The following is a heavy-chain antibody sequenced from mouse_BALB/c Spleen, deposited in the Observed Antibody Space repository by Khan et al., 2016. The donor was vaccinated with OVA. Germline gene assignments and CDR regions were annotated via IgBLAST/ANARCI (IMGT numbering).Heavy chain of an antibody. CDR3: AREGLRGVAMDY. J-gene: IGHJ4*01. CDR1: GYTFTAYD. CDR2: ISHGDGST. V-gene: IGHV1S56*01. D-gene: IGHD2-4*01. Sequence: QVQLQQPGPELVKPGALVKISCKASGYTFTAYDINWAKQRPRQGLEWIGWISHGDGSTKYNENFKGEATRNADKSSTTAYMQLISLTSEKSAVYFCAREGLRGVAMDYWGQGTSVSVSS.